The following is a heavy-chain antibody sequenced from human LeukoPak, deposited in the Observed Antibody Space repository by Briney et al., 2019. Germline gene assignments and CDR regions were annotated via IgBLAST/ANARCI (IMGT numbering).Heavy chain of an antibody. CDR1: GGTFSSYA. V-gene: IGHV1-69*04. J-gene: IGHJ6*02. CDR2: IIPILGIA. D-gene: IGHD2-2*01. CDR3: ASLPGGYYYYYYGMDV. Sequence: ASVKVSCKASGGTFSSYAISWVRQAPGQGLEWMGRIIPILGIANYAQKFQGRVTITADKSTSTAYMELSSLRSEDTAVYYCASLPGGYYYYYYGMDVWGQGTTVTVSS.